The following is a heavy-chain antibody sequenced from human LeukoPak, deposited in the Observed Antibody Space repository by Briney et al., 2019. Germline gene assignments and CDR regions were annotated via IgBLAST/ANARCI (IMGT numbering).Heavy chain of an antibody. CDR1: GFTFGSYS. J-gene: IGHJ6*02. Sequence: GGSLRLSCAASGFTFGSYSMNWVRQAPGKGLEWVSYISSSSSTIYYADSVKGRFTISRDNAKNSLYLQMNSLRAEDTAVYYCARSIVVVVAATNYYYYGMDVWGQGTTVTVSS. D-gene: IGHD2-15*01. CDR3: ARSIVVVVAATNYYYYGMDV. CDR2: ISSSSSTI. V-gene: IGHV3-48*01.